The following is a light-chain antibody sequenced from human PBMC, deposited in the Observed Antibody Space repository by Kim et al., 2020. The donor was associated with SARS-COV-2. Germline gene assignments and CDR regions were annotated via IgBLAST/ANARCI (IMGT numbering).Light chain of an antibody. CDR3: NAQDSSGNHPCV. CDR2: GKN. J-gene: IGLJ2*01. V-gene: IGLV3-19*01. CDR1: SLRNFF. Sequence: SSELTQDPAVSVALGQTVRITCQGDSLRNFFPSWYQQKPGRAPLLVIYGKNKRPSEIPDRFSGSRSESTATLTITGAQAEDEADYYCNAQDSSGNHPCVFGGGTKVTVL.